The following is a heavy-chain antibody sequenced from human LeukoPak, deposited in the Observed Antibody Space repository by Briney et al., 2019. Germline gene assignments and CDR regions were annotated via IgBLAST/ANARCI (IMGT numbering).Heavy chain of an antibody. CDR3: VRQTGGVAGALDFDY. D-gene: IGHD6-19*01. CDR2: IYTSGST. V-gene: IGHV4-4*07. CDR1: GDSISSYF. J-gene: IGHJ4*02. Sequence: NPSETLSLTCTVSGDSISSYFWSWIRQPAGKGLEFIGRIYTSGSTNYNPSPKSRVTMSVDTSKNQFSLKLTSVTAADTAVYYCVRQTGGVAGALDFDYWGQGTLVTVSS.